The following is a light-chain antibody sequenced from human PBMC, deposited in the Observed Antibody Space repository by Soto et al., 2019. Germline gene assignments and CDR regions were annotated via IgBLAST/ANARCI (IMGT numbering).Light chain of an antibody. CDR3: QHYDELPF. J-gene: IGKJ3*01. CDR2: DAS. Sequence: DIQMTQSPPSLSASVGDRVTITCQASQDIRNYLNWYQQKPGKAPKLLIYDASNLETGVPSRFSGSGSVPDFTFTISSLQPEDVATYYCQHYDELPFFGPGTKVYIK. V-gene: IGKV1-33*01. CDR1: QDIRNY.